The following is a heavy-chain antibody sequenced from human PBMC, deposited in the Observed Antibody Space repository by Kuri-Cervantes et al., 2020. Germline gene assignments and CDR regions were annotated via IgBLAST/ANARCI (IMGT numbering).Heavy chain of an antibody. CDR1: GGSVTSGSYY. J-gene: IGHJ4*02. V-gene: IGHV4-61*01. CDR3: ARGLGIGRPIYYFDY. Sequence: SETLSLTCTVSGGSVTSGSYYWSWIRLPPGKGLEWIGYIYYSGSTKYNPSLKSRVTMSLDTSKNQFSLKLSSVTAADTAVYYCARGLGIGRPIYYFDYWGQGTLVTVSS. CDR2: IYYSGST. D-gene: IGHD7-27*01.